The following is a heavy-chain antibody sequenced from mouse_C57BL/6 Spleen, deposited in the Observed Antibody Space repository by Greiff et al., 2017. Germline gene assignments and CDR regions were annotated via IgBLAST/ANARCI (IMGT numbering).Heavy chain of an antibody. Sequence: QVQLQQSGAELVRPGASVTLSCKASGYTFTDYEMHWVKQTPVHGLEWIGAIDPETGGTAYNQKFKGKAILTADKSSSTAYMELRSLTSEDSAVYYCTGADLYAMDYWGQGTSVTVSS. J-gene: IGHJ4*01. CDR1: GYTFTDYE. CDR3: TGADLYAMDY. CDR2: IDPETGGT. V-gene: IGHV1-15*01.